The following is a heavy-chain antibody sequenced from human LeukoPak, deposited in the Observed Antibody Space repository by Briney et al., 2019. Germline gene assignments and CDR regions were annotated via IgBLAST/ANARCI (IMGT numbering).Heavy chain of an antibody. D-gene: IGHD3-22*01. V-gene: IGHV4-34*01. CDR1: GGSFIGYS. CDR2: MNDSGST. CDR3: TRRITMIVVVRHHAFDI. J-gene: IGHJ3*02. Sequence: SETLSLTFAVSGGSFIGYSWSCIRQPPGKGREWIGEMNDSGSTNYNPYLKSRVTISVATSKNQFSLKLSTVTAADTAVYYCTRRITMIVVVRHHAFDIWGQGTMVTVSS.